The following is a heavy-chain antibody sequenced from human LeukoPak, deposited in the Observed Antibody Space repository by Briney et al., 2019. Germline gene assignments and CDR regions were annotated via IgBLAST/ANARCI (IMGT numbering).Heavy chain of an antibody. CDR3: ARSQAYGIFDY. J-gene: IGHJ4*02. CDR1: GGSISSSSYY. CDR2: IYYSGST. V-gene: IGHV4-39*01. Sequence: SETLSLTCTVSGGSISSSSYYWGWIRQPPGKGLGWIGSIYYSGSTYYNPSLKSRVSISVDTSKNQSSLKLSSVTAADTAVYYCARSQAYGIFDYWGQGTLVTVSS. D-gene: IGHD4-17*01.